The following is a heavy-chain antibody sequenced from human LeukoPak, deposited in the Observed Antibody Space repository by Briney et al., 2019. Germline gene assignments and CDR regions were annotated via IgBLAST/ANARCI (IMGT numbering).Heavy chain of an antibody. CDR3: ARAPYYYDSGGYWSKPRYFDY. Sequence: PSQTLSLTCSVSGDSIRSGSFHWNWIRQPAGKGLEWIGRIYITGSTDYNPSLKSRVTISVDMPKNHFSLKLTSVTAADTAIYYCARAPYYYDSGGYWSKPRYFDYWGQGIPVTVSS. V-gene: IGHV4-61*02. CDR1: GDSIRSGSFH. J-gene: IGHJ4*02. CDR2: IYITGST. D-gene: IGHD3-22*01.